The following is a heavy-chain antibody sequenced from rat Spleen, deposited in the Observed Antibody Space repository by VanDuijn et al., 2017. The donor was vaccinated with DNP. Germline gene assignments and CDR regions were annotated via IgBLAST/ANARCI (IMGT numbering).Heavy chain of an antibody. CDR2: ITSGAGTT. Sequence: EVQLVESGGGLVQPGRSLKLSCAASGFTFSYYWMTWIRQVPGKGLEWIASITSGAGTTSYADSVKGRFTVSRDDARNTLYLQMNSLRSEDTATYYCARRFRDTRAMDAWGQGTSVTVSS. D-gene: IGHD4-3*01. J-gene: IGHJ4*01. V-gene: IGHV5-31*01. CDR3: ARRFRDTRAMDA. CDR1: GFTFSYYW.